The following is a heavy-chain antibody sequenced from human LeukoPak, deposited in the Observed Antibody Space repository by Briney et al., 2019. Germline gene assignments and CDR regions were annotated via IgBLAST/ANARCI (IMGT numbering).Heavy chain of an antibody. V-gene: IGHV4-4*07. Sequence: PSETLSLTCTVSGGSISSYYWSWIRQPAGKGLEWIGRIYTSGSTNYNPSLKSRVTMSVVTSKNQFSLKLSSVTAADTAVYYCAREEFGWGQQLYYGMDVWGQGTTVTVSS. CDR1: GGSISSYY. CDR3: AREEFGWGQQLYYGMDV. J-gene: IGHJ6*02. D-gene: IGHD6-13*01. CDR2: IYTSGST.